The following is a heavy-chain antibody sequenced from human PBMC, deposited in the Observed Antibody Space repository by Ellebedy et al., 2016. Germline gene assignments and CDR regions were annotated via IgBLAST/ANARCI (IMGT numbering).Heavy chain of an antibody. CDR1: GGSISSYY. V-gene: IGHV4-59*08. Sequence: SETLSLTXTVSGGSISSYYWSWIRQPPGKGLEWIGYIYYSGSTNYNPSLKSRVTISVDTSKNQFSLKLSSVTAADTAVYYCARGRKQLVWGACWFNPWGQGTLVTVSS. J-gene: IGHJ5*02. D-gene: IGHD6-6*01. CDR2: IYYSGST. CDR3: ARGRKQLVWGACWFNP.